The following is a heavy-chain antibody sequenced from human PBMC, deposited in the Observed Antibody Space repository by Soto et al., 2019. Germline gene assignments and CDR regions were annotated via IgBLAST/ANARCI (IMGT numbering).Heavy chain of an antibody. CDR1: GGSISSYY. D-gene: IGHD1-26*01. V-gene: IGHV4-4*07. Sequence: LALTCTVSGGSISSYYWSWIRQPAGKGLEWIGRIYTSGSTNYNPSLKSRVTMSVDTSKNQFSLKLSSVTAADTAVYYCAREESSGSRYYYGMDVWGQGTTVTVSS. J-gene: IGHJ6*02. CDR3: AREESSGSRYYYGMDV. CDR2: IYTSGST.